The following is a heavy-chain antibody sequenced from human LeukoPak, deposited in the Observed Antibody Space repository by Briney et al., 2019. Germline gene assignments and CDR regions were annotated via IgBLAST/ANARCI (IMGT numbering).Heavy chain of an antibody. CDR2: ISGSGGST. Sequence: GGSLRLSCAASGFTFSSYAMSWVRQAPGKGLEWVSAISGSGGSTYYADSVKGRFTIFRDNSKNTLYLQMSSLRAEDTAVYYCARAGGLRIAVAPIDCWGQGTLVTVSS. CDR1: GFTFSSYA. V-gene: IGHV3-23*01. CDR3: ARAGGLRIAVAPIDC. D-gene: IGHD6-19*01. J-gene: IGHJ4*02.